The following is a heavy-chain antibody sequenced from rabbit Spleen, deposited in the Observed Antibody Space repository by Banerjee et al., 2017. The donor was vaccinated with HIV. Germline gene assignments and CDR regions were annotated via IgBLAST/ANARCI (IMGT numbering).Heavy chain of an antibody. CDR2: IDTGSSGFT. Sequence: EQLEESGGGLVKPEGSLTLTCKASGVSLNDKDVMCWVRQAPGKGLEWISCIDTGSSGFTYFATWAKGRFTCSKTSSTTVTLQMTRLTAADTATYFCARDTATSFSSYGMDLWGQGTLVTVS. D-gene: IGHD1-1*01. CDR3: ARDTATSFSSYGMDL. CDR1: GVSLNDKDV. J-gene: IGHJ6*01. V-gene: IGHV1S45*01.